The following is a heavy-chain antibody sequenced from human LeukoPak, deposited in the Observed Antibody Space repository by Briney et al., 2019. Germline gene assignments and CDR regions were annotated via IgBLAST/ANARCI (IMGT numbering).Heavy chain of an antibody. CDR3: ARVDSSGYNQHHDY. D-gene: IGHD3-22*01. CDR1: GFDLSSYG. Sequence: GGSLRLSCAASGFDLSSYGMHWVRQAPGKGLEWVAIMWYDESAEYYADSVKGRFTISRDNAKNSLYLHMNSLRAEDTAVYYCARVDSSGYNQHHDYWGQGTLVTVSS. J-gene: IGHJ4*02. CDR2: MWYDESAE. V-gene: IGHV3-33*01.